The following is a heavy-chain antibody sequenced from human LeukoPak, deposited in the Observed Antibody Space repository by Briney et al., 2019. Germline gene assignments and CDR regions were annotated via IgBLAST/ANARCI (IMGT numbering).Heavy chain of an antibody. J-gene: IGHJ6*02. Sequence: GGSLRLSCAASGLTFSRYWMHWVRQAPGKGLVWVSRINSEGSSTSYADSVKGRFIISRDNSKDTLYLQMDSLRGDDTAVFYCAREQMGPNGYYYGMDVWGQGTTVTVSS. CDR1: GLTFSRYW. CDR3: AREQMGPNGYYYGMDV. D-gene: IGHD2-8*01. V-gene: IGHV3-74*01. CDR2: INSEGSST.